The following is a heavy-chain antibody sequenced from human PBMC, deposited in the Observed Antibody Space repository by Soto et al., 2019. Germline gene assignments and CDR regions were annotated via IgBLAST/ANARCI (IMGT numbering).Heavy chain of an antibody. D-gene: IGHD6-19*01. V-gene: IGHV4-4*07. J-gene: IGHJ4*02. CDR2: VYSSGTT. CDR3: ARSPSGGGWYHFDY. CDR1: GGSINSYW. Sequence: PSETLSLTCTVSGGSINSYWWSWIGQPAGKGLEWIGRVYSSGTTDYNPSLNSRATMSVETSKNQFSLKLSSVTAADTAVYYCARSPSGGGWYHFDYWGQGTLVTVSS.